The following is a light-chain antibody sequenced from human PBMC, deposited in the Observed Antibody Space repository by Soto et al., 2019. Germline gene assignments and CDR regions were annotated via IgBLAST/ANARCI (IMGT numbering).Light chain of an antibody. CDR3: QQYGSLPIT. J-gene: IGKJ5*01. Sequence: EIVLTQSPATLSLSPGERATLSCRASQSVSSNLAWYQQKPGQAPRLLIYGASTRATGIPARFSGSGSGTDFTLTISRLEPEDGAVYYCQQYGSLPITFGQGRRLENK. V-gene: IGKV3-20*01. CDR2: GAS. CDR1: QSVSSN.